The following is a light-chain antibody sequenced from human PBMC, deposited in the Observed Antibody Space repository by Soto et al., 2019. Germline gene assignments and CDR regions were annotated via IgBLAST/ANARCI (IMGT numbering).Light chain of an antibody. CDR2: EVS. J-gene: IGLJ3*02. V-gene: IGLV2-14*01. CDR1: SSDVGAYNY. CDR3: SSYTRSNTRV. Sequence: QSVLTQPASVSGSPGQSITISCTGTSSDVGAYNYVSWYQQHPGKAPKLMIFEVSYRPSGVSNRFSGSKSGNTASLTISGLQAEDEAEYYCSSYTRSNTRVFGGGTQLTVL.